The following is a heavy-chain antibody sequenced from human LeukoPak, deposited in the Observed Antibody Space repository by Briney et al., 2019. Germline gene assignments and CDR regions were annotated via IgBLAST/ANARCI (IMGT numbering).Heavy chain of an antibody. V-gene: IGHV3-11*04. CDR2: ISNGGTTT. J-gene: IGHJ4*02. CDR1: GLTVSSNY. CDR3: ASEPRLLDH. Sequence: GGSLRLSCAASGLTVSSNYMSWIRQAPGKGLEWASYISNGGTTTKYADSVEGRFTISRDNAKNFLYLQMNSLRAEDTAVYFCASEPRLLDHWGQGTLVTVSS. D-gene: IGHD6-25*01.